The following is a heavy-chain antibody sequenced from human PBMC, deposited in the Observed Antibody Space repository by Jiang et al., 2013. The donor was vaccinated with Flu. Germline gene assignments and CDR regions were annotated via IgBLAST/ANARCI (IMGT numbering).Heavy chain of an antibody. J-gene: IGHJ1*01. Sequence: TCSVSGASVSSTDYFWGWIRQSPGKGLEWIGAISYSGTTYYNPSLKSRITTSVDTSKNQFSLRLGSVTAADTAVYYCATRYPTLDPLSRPQLIPLYFQHWGQGTLVTVSS. D-gene: IGHD6-13*01. CDR3: ATRYPTLDPLSRPQLIPLYFQH. CDR1: GASVSSTDYF. CDR2: ISYSGTT. V-gene: IGHV4-39*01.